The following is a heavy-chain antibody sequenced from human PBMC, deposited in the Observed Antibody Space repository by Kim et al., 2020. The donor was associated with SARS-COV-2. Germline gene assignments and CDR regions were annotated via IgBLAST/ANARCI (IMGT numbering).Heavy chain of an antibody. CDR1: GFTFSTFW. D-gene: IGHD6-19*01. J-gene: IGHJ3*02. CDR2: INSDGSST. V-gene: IGHV3-74*01. CDR3: ASAVARTRNAFDI. Sequence: GGSLRLSCAASGFTFSTFWMHWVRQAPGKGLVWVSRINSDGSSTSYADSVKGRFTISRDNAKNMVCLQMNSLRAEDTAVYYCASAVARTRNAFDIWGQGTMVTVSS.